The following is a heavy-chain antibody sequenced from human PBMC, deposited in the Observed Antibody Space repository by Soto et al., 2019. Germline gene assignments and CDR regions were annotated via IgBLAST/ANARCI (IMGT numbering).Heavy chain of an antibody. J-gene: IGHJ6*04. CDR1: GFTFRSFA. CDR3: VRGLTNLYSGMDV. CDR2: INRDGTAN. D-gene: IGHD2-21*01. V-gene: IGHV3-7*01. Sequence: GGSLRLSCGGSGFTFRSFAMTWVRQAPGKSLEWVASINRDGTANYSVDSVKGRFTISRDNAKNSLYLRMNRLRAEDTAVYYCVRGLTNLYSGMDVGGKGTTVTSPQ.